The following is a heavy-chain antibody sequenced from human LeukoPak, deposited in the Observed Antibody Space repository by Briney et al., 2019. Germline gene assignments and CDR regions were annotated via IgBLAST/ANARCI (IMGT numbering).Heavy chain of an antibody. CDR2: INPNSGGT. CDR3: ASASGYYDILTGNDAFDI. CDR1: GYTFTGYY. V-gene: IGHV1-2*02. Sequence: ASVKVSCKASGYTFTGYYMHWVRQAPGQWLEWMGWINPNSGGTNYAQKFQGRVTMTRDTSISTAYMELSRLRSDDTAVYYCASASGYYDILTGNDAFDIWGQGTMVTVSS. J-gene: IGHJ3*02. D-gene: IGHD3-9*01.